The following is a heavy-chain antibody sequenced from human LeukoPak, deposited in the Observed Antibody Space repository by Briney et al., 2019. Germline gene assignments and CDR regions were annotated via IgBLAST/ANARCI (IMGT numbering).Heavy chain of an antibody. CDR1: GGSISSYF. CDR2: ISYSGST. J-gene: IGHJ4*02. V-gene: IGHV4-59*01. CDR3: ARGYYDILSGYQFDL. Sequence: PSETLSLTCTVSGGSISSYFWSWVRQPPGKGLERIGYISYSGSTNYNPSLKSRLTISVDTSKNQFSLKLSSVTAADTAVYYCARGYYDILSGYQFDLWGQGTLVTVSS. D-gene: IGHD3-9*01.